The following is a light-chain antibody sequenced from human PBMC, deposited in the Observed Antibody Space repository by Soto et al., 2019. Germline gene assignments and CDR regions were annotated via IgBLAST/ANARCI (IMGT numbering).Light chain of an antibody. CDR2: DVS. V-gene: IGLV2-14*03. Sequence: QSALTQPASVSGSPGQSVTISCTGTSNDAGGYKYVSWYQQHPGKAPKLMIYDVSNRPSGVSNRFSGSKSDNTASLTISGLQAEDEADYYCSSYADNTTRVFGGGTKVPS. CDR1: SNDAGGYKY. CDR3: SSYADNTTRV. J-gene: IGLJ2*01.